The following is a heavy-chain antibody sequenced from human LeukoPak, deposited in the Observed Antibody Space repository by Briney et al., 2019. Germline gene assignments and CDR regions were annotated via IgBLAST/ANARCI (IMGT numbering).Heavy chain of an antibody. Sequence: ASVKVSCKASGYTFTGYYMHWVRQAPGQGLEWMGWINPNSGDTNYAQKFQGRVTMTRDTSISTAYMELSRLRSDDTAVYYCARAGYDYVWGSYRYGPLDYWAREPWSPSPQ. D-gene: IGHD3-16*02. CDR2: INPNSGDT. CDR3: ARAGYDYVWGSYRYGPLDY. CDR1: GYTFTGYY. V-gene: IGHV1-2*02. J-gene: IGHJ4*02.